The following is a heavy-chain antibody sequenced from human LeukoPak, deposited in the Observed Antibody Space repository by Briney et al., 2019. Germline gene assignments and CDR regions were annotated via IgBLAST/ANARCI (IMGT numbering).Heavy chain of an antibody. D-gene: IGHD3-22*01. J-gene: IGHJ4*02. Sequence: SETLSLTCIVSGGAIRSYYWSWIRLPPGKGVEWIGYISYSGSTNYNPSLRSRVSISIDTSRNQFSLNLSSVTGADTAVYYCARGGPGSGYHYYLDYWGQGIRVTVSS. CDR2: ISYSGST. CDR3: ARGGPGSGYHYYLDY. CDR1: GGAIRSYY. V-gene: IGHV4-59*01.